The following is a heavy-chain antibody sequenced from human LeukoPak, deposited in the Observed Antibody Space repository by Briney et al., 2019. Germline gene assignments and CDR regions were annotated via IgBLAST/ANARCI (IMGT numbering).Heavy chain of an antibody. Sequence: PGGSLRLSCAASGFTFSNYWMSWVRQAPGKGLEWVASVKQEGSEKKYVDSVKGQFTISRDNAKYTLYLQMNSLRAEDTAVHYSVRGRVPAYWGQGTLVTVSS. D-gene: IGHD2-2*01. J-gene: IGHJ4*02. V-gene: IGHV3-7*03. CDR1: GFTFSNYW. CDR2: VKQEGSEK. CDR3: VRGRVPAY.